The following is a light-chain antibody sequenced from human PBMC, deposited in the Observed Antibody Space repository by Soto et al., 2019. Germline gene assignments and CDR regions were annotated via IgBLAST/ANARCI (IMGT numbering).Light chain of an antibody. J-gene: IGKJ1*01. CDR3: QQYNFSPS. CDR2: DAS. Sequence: DIQMTQSPSTLSASIGANVSITCRASQTITRWLAWYQQRPGKAPKLLIYDASILERGVPSRFSGGGSGTDFSLTISDLQPDDFATYYCQQYNFSPSFGQGTKV. CDR1: QTITRW. V-gene: IGKV1-5*01.